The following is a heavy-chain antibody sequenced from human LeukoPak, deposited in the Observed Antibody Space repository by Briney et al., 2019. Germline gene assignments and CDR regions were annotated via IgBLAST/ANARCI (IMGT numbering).Heavy chain of an antibody. CDR3: ARAPGYCSSTSCYLFAPYFDY. D-gene: IGHD2-2*01. J-gene: IGHJ4*02. V-gene: IGHV1-18*01. Sequence: ASVKVSCKASGYTFTSYGISWVRQAPGQGLEWMGWISAFNGNTNYAQKLQCRVTMTTDTSTSTAYMELRSLRSDDTAVYYCARAPGYCSSTSCYLFAPYFDYWGQGTLVTVSS. CDR1: GYTFTSYG. CDR2: ISAFNGNT.